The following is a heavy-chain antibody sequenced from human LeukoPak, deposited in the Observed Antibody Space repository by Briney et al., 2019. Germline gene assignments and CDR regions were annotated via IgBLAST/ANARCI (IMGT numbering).Heavy chain of an antibody. J-gene: IGHJ4*02. V-gene: IGHV3-53*01. D-gene: IGHD4-17*01. Sequence: GGSLRLSCSASGFTFSSYAMHWVRQAPGKGLEWVSVIYSGGSTIYADSVKGRFTISRDNSKNTLYLQMNSLRAEDTAIYYCASRSSGDYHLIDYWGPGTLVTVSS. CDR3: ASRSSGDYHLIDY. CDR2: IYSGGST. CDR1: GFTFSSYA.